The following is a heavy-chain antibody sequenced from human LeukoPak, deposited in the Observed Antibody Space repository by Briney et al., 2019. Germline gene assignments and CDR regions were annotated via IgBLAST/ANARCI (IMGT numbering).Heavy chain of an antibody. Sequence: GESLKISCKGSGYNFTSHWIGWVRQMPGKGLEWMGIIYPGDSDSRQSPSLRGQVTISADKSISTAYLQWSSLKASDTAMYYCARRAHYDMEDGYWGQGTLVTVSS. CDR3: ARRAHYDMEDGY. J-gene: IGHJ4*02. V-gene: IGHV5-51*01. CDR2: IYPGDSDS. D-gene: IGHD3-22*01. CDR1: GYNFTSHW.